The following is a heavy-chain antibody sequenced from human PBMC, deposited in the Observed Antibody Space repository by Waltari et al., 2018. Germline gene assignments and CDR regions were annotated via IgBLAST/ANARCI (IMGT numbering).Heavy chain of an antibody. D-gene: IGHD3-10*01. Sequence: EVQLVESGGGLVKPGGSLRLSCAASGFTFSSHSMNWVRQAPGKGLEWVSSISSSSSYIYYADSVKGRFTISRDNAKNSLYLQMNSLRAEDTAVYYCAREDQPFYYGSGSYRYWGQGTLVTVSS. CDR2: ISSSSSYI. CDR1: GFTFSSHS. J-gene: IGHJ4*02. CDR3: AREDQPFYYGSGSYRY. V-gene: IGHV3-21*01.